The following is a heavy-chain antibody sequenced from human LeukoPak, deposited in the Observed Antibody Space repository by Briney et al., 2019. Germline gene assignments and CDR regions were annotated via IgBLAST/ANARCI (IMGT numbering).Heavy chain of an antibody. D-gene: IGHD6-19*01. J-gene: IGHJ3*02. CDR1: GFTFSSYG. V-gene: IGHV3-30*18. CDR3: VKPSRSGWSNGDAFDI. CDR2: ISYDGSNK. Sequence: GGSLRLSCAASGFTFSSYGMHWVRQAPGKGLEWVAVISYDGSNKYYADSVKGRFTISRDNSKNTLYLQMNSLRAEDTAVYYCVKPSRSGWSNGDAFDIWGQGTMVTVSS.